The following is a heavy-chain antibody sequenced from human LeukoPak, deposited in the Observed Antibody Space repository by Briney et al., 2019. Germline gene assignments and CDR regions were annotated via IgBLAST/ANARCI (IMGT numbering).Heavy chain of an antibody. CDR1: GYTFTGYY. D-gene: IGHD3-22*01. CDR3: ASRGDNYDSSGYYSANDAFDI. J-gene: IGHJ3*02. CDR2: INPNSGGT. Sequence: ASVKVSCKASGYTFTGYYMHWVRQAPGQGLEWMGWINPNSGGTNYAQKFQGRVTMTRDTSISTAYMELSRLRSDDTAVYYCASRGDNYDSSGYYSANDAFDIWGQGTMVTVSS. V-gene: IGHV1-2*02.